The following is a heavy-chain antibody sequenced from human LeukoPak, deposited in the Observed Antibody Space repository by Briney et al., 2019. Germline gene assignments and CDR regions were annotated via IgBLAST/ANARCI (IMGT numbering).Heavy chain of an antibody. CDR1: GYSFTSYW. V-gene: IGHV5-10-1*01. Sequence: GESPKISCKGSGYSFTSYWISWVRQMPGKGLEWMGRIDPSDSYTNYSPSFQGHVTISADKFISTAYLQWSSLKASDTAMYYCARHGESPRTQYGQFDPWGQGTLVTVSS. J-gene: IGHJ5*02. CDR3: ARHGESPRTQYGQFDP. CDR2: IDPSDSYT. D-gene: IGHD2-21*01.